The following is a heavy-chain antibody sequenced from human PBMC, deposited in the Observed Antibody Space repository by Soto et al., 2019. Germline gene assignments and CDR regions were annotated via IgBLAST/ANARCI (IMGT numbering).Heavy chain of an antibody. D-gene: IGHD3-16*02. CDR2: INHSGSS. CDR3: ARGLYDYVWGSYRLNAFDI. V-gene: IGHV4-34*01. CDR1: GGSFSDYY. Sequence: QVQLQQWGAGLLKPSETLSLTCAVYGGSFSDYYWNWIRQPPGKGLEWIGEINHSGSSNYNPSLKSRVTISVDTSKNQFSLKLSSVTDADTAVYYCARGLYDYVWGSYRLNAFDIWGQGTMVTVSS. J-gene: IGHJ3*02.